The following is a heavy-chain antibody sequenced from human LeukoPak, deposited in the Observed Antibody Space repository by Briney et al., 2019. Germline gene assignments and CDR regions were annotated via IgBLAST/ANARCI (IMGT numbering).Heavy chain of an antibody. D-gene: IGHD1-7*01. CDR2: ISSSSSYI. CDR3: ARVLTGTSRSLDY. V-gene: IGHV3-21*01. CDR1: GFAFSSYS. J-gene: IGHJ4*02. Sequence: GGSLRLSCAASGFAFSSYSMNWVRQAPGKGLEWVSSISSSSSYIYYADSVKGRFTISRDNAKNSLYLQMNSLRAEDTAVYYCARVLTGTSRSLDYWGQGTLVTVSS.